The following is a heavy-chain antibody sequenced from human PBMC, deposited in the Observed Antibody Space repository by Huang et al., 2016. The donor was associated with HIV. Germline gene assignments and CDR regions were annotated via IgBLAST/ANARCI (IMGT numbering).Heavy chain of an antibody. V-gene: IGHV1-18*01. CDR1: GYSLTSYD. J-gene: IGHJ3*02. CDR2: INVNNGNK. D-gene: IGHD6-19*01. Sequence: QVQLVQSGAELKKPGASVRVSCKASGYSLTSYDINWVRLAPGQGPEWMGWINVNNGNKEDAKNFQGRVTMTTDTSTNTAYMELRSLRSDDTAVYYCARGDSGWSYDAFNIWGQGTMVTVSS. CDR3: ARGDSGWSYDAFNI.